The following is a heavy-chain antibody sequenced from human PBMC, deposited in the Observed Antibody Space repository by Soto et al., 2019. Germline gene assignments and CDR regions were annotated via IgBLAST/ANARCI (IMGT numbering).Heavy chain of an antibody. CDR3: ARHARFGQQLVQRGNWFDP. V-gene: IGHV4-39*01. Sequence: SETLSLTCTVSGGSISSSSYYWGWIRQPPGKGLEWIGSIYYSGSTYYNPSLKSRVTISVDTSKNQFSLKLSSVTAADTAVYYCARHARFGQQLVQRGNWFDPWGQGTLVTVSS. J-gene: IGHJ5*02. CDR2: IYYSGST. D-gene: IGHD6-13*01. CDR1: GGSISSSSYY.